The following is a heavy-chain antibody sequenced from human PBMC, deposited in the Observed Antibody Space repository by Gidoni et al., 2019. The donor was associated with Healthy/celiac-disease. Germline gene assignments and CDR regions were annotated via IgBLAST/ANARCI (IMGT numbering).Heavy chain of an antibody. D-gene: IGHD2-21*02. Sequence: QVQLVQSGAEVKKPGSSVKVSCKASGGTFSSYAISWVRQDPGQGLEWMGGIIPIFGTANYAQKCQGRVTITADKSTSTAYMELSSLRSEDTAVYYCARGVEAYCGSDCYYYYGMDVWGQGTTVTVSS. CDR2: IIPIFGTA. CDR3: ARGVEAYCGSDCYYYYGMDV. V-gene: IGHV1-69*06. J-gene: IGHJ6*02. CDR1: GGTFSSYA.